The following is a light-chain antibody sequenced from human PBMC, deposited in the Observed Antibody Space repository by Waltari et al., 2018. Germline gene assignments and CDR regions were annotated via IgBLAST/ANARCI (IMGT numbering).Light chain of an antibody. J-gene: IGLJ1*01. V-gene: IGLV2-14*03. CDR2: DAS. Sequence: QSALTQPASVSGSPGQSITISCTGTSSDVGAFNYVSWYQQHPGKAPNLMMYDASKRHSGVSARFSGSTSGNTAYLTISGLQAEDEADYYCSSFTTSAIYVCGSVTKVTVL. CDR3: SSFTTSAIYV. CDR1: SSDVGAFNY.